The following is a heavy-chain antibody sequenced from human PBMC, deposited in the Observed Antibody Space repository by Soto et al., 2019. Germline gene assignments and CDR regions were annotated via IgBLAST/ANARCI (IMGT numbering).Heavy chain of an antibody. Sequence: EVQLVESGGGIVQPGGSLRLSCAASGFTFSSYWMHWVRQAPGKGLVWVSRINSDGSRTSYADSAKGRFTISRENAKNTVYLQMNSLRAEDTAVYYCARGDGDYYDGNGYLGRHWGQGTLVTVSS. D-gene: IGHD3-22*01. V-gene: IGHV3-74*01. J-gene: IGHJ4*02. CDR3: ARGDGDYYDGNGYLGRH. CDR2: INSDGSRT. CDR1: GFTFSSYW.